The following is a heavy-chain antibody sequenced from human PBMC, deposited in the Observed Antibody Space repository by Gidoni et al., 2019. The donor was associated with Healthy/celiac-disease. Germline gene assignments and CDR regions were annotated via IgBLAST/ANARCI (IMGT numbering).Heavy chain of an antibody. Sequence: QLQLQESGPGLVKPSETLSLTCTVSGGSISSSSYYWGWIRQPPGKGLEWIGSIYYSGSTYYNPSLQSRVTISVDTSKNQFSLKLSSVTAADTAVYYCAREGAYYDILTGYPEGYYGMDVWGQGTTVTVSS. CDR1: GGSISSSSYY. J-gene: IGHJ6*02. CDR3: AREGAYYDILTGYPEGYYGMDV. D-gene: IGHD3-9*01. CDR2: IYYSGST. V-gene: IGHV4-39*02.